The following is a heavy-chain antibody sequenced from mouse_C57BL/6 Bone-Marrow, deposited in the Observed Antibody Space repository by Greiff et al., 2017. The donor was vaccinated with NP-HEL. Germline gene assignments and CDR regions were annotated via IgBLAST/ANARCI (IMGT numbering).Heavy chain of an antibody. J-gene: IGHJ2*01. D-gene: IGHD1-2*01. CDR1: GFSLTSYC. V-gene: IGHV2-5*01. CDR2: IWRGGST. CDR3: AKNYYGLSY. Sequence: VHLVESGPGLVQPSQSLSITCTVSGFSLTSYCVHWVRQSPGKGLEWLGVIWRGGSTDYNAAFLSRLSITKDNSKSKVFFKMNSLQADDTAIYYCAKNYYGLSYWGQGTTLTVSS.